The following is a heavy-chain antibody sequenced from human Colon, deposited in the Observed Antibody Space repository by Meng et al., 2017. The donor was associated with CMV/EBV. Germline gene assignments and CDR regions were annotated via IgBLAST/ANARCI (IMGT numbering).Heavy chain of an antibody. CDR1: GFTFDNYA. CDR2: IVGGGGSRT. V-gene: IGHV3-23*01. J-gene: IGHJ6*02. Sequence: GGSLRLSCATSGFTFDNYAMSWVRQAPGKGLEWVSAIVGGGGSRTYYADSVKGRFTISRDNSKSTLYLQMDSLRTEDTAVYFCARVGSGNQYVPYYYYAMDVWGQGITVTVSS. CDR3: ARVGSGNQYVPYYYYAMDV. D-gene: IGHD1-14*01.